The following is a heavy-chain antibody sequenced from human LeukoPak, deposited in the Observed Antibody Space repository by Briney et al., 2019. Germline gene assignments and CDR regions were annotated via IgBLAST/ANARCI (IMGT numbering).Heavy chain of an antibody. CDR3: AREGLKGRYCSGGSCYGSVDY. V-gene: IGHV1-2*06. CDR2: INPNSGGT. J-gene: IGHJ4*02. Sequence: ASVKVSCKASGYTFTGYYMHWVRQAPGQGLEWMGRINPNSGGTNYAQKFQGRVTMTRDTSISTAYMELSRLRSDDTAVYYCAREGLKGRYCSGGSCYGSVDYWGQGTLVTVSS. CDR1: GYTFTGYY. D-gene: IGHD2-15*01.